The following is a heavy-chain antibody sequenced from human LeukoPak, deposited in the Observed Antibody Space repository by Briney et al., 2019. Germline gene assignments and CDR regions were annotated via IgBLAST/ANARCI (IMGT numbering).Heavy chain of an antibody. V-gene: IGHV4-59*01. CDR2: IYYSGST. D-gene: IGHD3-10*01. Sequence: SETLSLTCTVSGGSISSYYWSWIRQPPGKGLEWIGYIYYSGSTNYNPSLKSRVTISVDTSKNQFSLKLSSVTAADTAVYYCARESLWFGESRSAFDIWGQGTMVTVSS. CDR1: GGSISSYY. J-gene: IGHJ3*02. CDR3: ARESLWFGESRSAFDI.